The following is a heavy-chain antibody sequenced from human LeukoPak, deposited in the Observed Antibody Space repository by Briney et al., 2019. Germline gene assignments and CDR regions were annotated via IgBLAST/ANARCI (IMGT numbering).Heavy chain of an antibody. CDR3: ARGTLGYCSGGTCYTPDY. V-gene: IGHV3-48*01. D-gene: IGHD2-15*01. CDR2: IDTSSTTI. CDR1: GFTFSSYS. J-gene: IGHJ4*02. Sequence: GGSLRLSCAASGFTFSSYSMNWVRQAPGKGLEWVSYIDTSSTTIYYADSVKGRFTISRDNAKNSLYLQMNSLRAEDTAIYYCARGTLGYCSGGTCYTPDYWGQGTLVTVSS.